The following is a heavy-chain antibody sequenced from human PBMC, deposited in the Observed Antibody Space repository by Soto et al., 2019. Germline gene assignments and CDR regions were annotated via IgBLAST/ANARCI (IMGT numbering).Heavy chain of an antibody. CDR2: VHISGHS. V-gene: IGHV4-4*02. D-gene: IGHD1-1*01. J-gene: IGHJ5*01. Sequence: SETLSLTCTLSGGSVRAPDWWNWVRQSPDKGLEWIAEVHISGHSNYNPSLRSRVSVSIDSSKNQFYLNLNSVTAADTAISYCARVRQGCSANNCYFDPWGQGTQVTVSS. CDR1: GGSVRAPDW. CDR3: ARVRQGCSANNCYFDP.